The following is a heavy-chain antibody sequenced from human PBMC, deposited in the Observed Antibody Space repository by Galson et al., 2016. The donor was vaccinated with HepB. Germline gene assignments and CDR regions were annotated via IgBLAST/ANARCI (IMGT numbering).Heavy chain of an antibody. D-gene: IGHD3-10*01. CDR3: TRHFYYGSGRHAAVFDN. J-gene: IGHJ3*02. Sequence: SLRLSCAASGFTFSNAWMSWVRQAPGKGLEWVGHIKTKIEGETTDYASPVKGRFFISRDDSKNTLYLQINSLKTEDTAVYYCTRHFYYGSGRHAAVFDNWGQGTIVTVSS. CDR1: GFTFSNAW. V-gene: IGHV3-15*01. CDR2: IKTKIEGETT.